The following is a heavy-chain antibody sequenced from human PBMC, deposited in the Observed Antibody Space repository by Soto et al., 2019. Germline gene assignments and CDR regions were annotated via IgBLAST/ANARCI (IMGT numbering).Heavy chain of an antibody. CDR1: GGTFSSYA. CDR2: IIPIFGTA. D-gene: IGHD6-13*01. CDR3: ARRFIIAAAVLAFNGMDV. Sequence: QVQLVQSGAEVKKPGSSVKVSCKASGGTFSSYAISWVRQAPGQGLEWMGGIIPIFGTANYAQKFQGRVTITADKSTSTAYMELSSLRSEDTAVYYCARRFIIAAAVLAFNGMDVWGQGTTVTVSS. V-gene: IGHV1-69*06. J-gene: IGHJ6*02.